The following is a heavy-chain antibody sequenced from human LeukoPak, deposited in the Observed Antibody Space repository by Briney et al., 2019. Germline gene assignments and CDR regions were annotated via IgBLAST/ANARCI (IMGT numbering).Heavy chain of an antibody. V-gene: IGHV4-39*01. CDR1: GASITSSNYY. Sequence: PSETLSLTCAVSGASITSSNYYWGWVRQSPGKGLEWIGNIYSSGNTYYNASLKSRVTMYIDSSKNQFSLKLSSVTAADTAVYYCARLRRRRAFDIWGQGTMVTVSS. D-gene: IGHD1-1*01. CDR3: ARLRRRRAFDI. CDR2: IYSSGNT. J-gene: IGHJ3*02.